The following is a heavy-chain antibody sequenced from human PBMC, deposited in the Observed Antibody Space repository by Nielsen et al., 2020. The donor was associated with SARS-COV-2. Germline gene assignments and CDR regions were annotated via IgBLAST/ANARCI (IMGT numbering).Heavy chain of an antibody. CDR3: ARGTQWDCSGGSCYSYWFDP. V-gene: IGHV4-59*01. D-gene: IGHD2-15*01. J-gene: IGHJ5*02. CDR1: GGSISSYY. Sequence: SETLSLTCTVSGGSISSYYWSWIRQPPGKGLECIGYIYYSGSTNYNPSLKSRVTISVETSKNQFSLKLSSVTAADTAVYYCARGTQWDCSGGSCYSYWFDPWGQGTLVTVSS. CDR2: IYYSGST.